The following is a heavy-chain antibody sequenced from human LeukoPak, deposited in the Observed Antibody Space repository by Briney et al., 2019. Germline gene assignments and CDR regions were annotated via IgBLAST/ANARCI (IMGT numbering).Heavy chain of an antibody. CDR1: EFDFFSYG. J-gene: IGHJ4*01. V-gene: IGHV3-74*03. D-gene: IGHD2-21*02. CDR2: IFTDGSTT. Sequence: GGSLRLSCVASEFDFFSYGMQWVRQAPGKGLVWVARIFTDGSTTTYADSVKGRFTISRDNAKNTLYLEMKSLRVEDTAVYYCARELPREVTLDYWGQGTLVTVSP. CDR3: ARELPREVTLDY.